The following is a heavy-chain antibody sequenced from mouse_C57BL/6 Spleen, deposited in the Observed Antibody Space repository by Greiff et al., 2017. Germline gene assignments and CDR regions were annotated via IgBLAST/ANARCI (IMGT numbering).Heavy chain of an antibody. CDR2: INPGCGYT. CDR3: ARVYDGYYEETYYIDY. V-gene: IGHV1-7*01. Sequence: VQLQQSGAELAKPGASVKLSCKASGYAFTSYWMHWVKQRPGQGLEWIGHINPGCGYTKYNQKLKDKATLTADKASSTAYMQLSSLTYDDSAVYYCARVYDGYYEETYYIDYWGQGTTLTVSS. D-gene: IGHD2-3*01. CDR1: GYAFTSYW. J-gene: IGHJ2*01.